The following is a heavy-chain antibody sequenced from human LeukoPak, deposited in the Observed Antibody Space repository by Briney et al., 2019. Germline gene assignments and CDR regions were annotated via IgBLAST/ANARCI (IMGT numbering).Heavy chain of an antibody. J-gene: IGHJ4*02. D-gene: IGHD3-10*01. CDR3: ARGGYYGSGSYWGTFDY. Sequence: SETLSLTCTVSGGSISSGDYYWSWIRQPPGKGLEWIGYIYYRGSTYYNPSLKSRVTISVDTSKNQFSLKLSSVTAADTAVYYCARGGYYGSGSYWGTFDYWGQGTLVTVSS. CDR2: IYYRGST. CDR1: GGSISSGDYY. V-gene: IGHV4-30-4*01.